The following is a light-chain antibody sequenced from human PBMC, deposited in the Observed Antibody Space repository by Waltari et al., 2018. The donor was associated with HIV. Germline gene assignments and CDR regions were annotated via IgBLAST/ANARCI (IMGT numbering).Light chain of an antibody. CDR1: QSVLYSSNNKNY. CDR3: QQYYSTPWT. V-gene: IGKV4-1*01. CDR2: WAS. Sequence: DIVMTQSPDSLVVSLGERATINCKSSQSVLYSSNNKNYLAWYQQKPGQSPKLLIYWASTRESGVPDRFSGSGSGTDFTLTISSLQAEDVAVYYCQQYYSTPWTFGQGTNVEIK. J-gene: IGKJ1*01.